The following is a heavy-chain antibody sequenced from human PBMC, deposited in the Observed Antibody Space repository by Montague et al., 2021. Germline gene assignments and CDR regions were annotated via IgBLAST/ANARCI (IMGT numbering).Heavy chain of an antibody. J-gene: IGHJ4*02. V-gene: IGHV4-59*12. CDR3: ARGHGYDSSWFY. CDR1: GDSITGYY. CDR2: VYSSGST. D-gene: IGHD6-13*01. Sequence: SKTLSLTCSVSGDSITGYYWSWIRLPPGKGLEWIGYVYSSGSTSYNPSLKSRVIISVESAKNQISLTLNSATAADTAVYYCARGHGYDSSWFYWGQGTLIFVSA.